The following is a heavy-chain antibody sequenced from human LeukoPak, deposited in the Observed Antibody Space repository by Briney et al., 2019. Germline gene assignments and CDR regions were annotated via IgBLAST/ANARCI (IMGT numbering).Heavy chain of an antibody. V-gene: IGHV3-48*04. D-gene: IGHD1-26*01. CDR1: GFTFSSYG. CDR3: ARVPLTPIVGAMGAFDI. Sequence: GGTLRLSCAASGFTFSSYGMNWVRQAPGKGLEWVSYISSSGSTIYYADSVKGRFTISRDNAKNSLYLQMNSLRAEDTAVYYCARVPLTPIVGAMGAFDIWGQGTMVTVSS. J-gene: IGHJ3*02. CDR2: ISSSGSTI.